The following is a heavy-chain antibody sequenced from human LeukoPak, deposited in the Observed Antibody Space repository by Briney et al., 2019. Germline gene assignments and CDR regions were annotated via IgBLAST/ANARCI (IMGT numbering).Heavy chain of an antibody. CDR1: GGTFSSYA. Sequence: ASVKVSCKASGGTFSSYAISWVRQAPGQGLEWMGRINPNSGGTNYTQKFQGRVTMTRDTSISTAYMELSRLRSDDTAVYYCARAVATIISNAFGYWGQGTLVTISS. CDR3: ARAVATIISNAFGY. J-gene: IGHJ4*02. CDR2: INPNSGGT. V-gene: IGHV1-2*06. D-gene: IGHD5-12*01.